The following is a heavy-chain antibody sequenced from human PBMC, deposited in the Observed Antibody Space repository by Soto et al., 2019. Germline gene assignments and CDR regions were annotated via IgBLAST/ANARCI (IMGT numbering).Heavy chain of an antibody. D-gene: IGHD5-18*01. Sequence: ASVKVSCKASGYTFTGYYMHWVRQAPGQGLEWTGWINPNSGGTNYAQKFQGWVTMTRDTSISTAYMELSRLRSDDTAVYYCARVPVDTEQIRDQYYFDYWGQGTLVTVSS. CDR1: GYTFTGYY. J-gene: IGHJ4*02. CDR3: ARVPVDTEQIRDQYYFDY. CDR2: INPNSGGT. V-gene: IGHV1-2*04.